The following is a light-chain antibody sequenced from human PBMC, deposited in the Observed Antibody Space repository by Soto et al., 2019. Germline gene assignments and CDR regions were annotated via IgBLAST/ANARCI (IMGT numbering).Light chain of an antibody. Sequence: DIQMTQPPSSLSASVGDRVTITCRASQGIYKYLAWYQQRPGQVPKVLIYAASTLQSGVPSRFSGSGSGTDFTLTISSLQPEDVATYYCQKYNSAPWTFGQGTKVEI. CDR2: AAS. V-gene: IGKV1-27*01. CDR1: QGIYKY. J-gene: IGKJ1*01. CDR3: QKYNSAPWT.